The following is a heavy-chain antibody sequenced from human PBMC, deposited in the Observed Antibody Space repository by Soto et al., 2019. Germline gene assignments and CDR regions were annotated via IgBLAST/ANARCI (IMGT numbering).Heavy chain of an antibody. CDR2: ISSSSSYT. D-gene: IGHD3-22*01. J-gene: IGHJ6*02. Sequence: PGGSLRLSCAASGFTFSDYYMSWIRQAPGKGLEWVSYISSSSSYTNYADSVKGRFTISRDNAKNSLYLQMNSLRAEGTAVYYCAIGLDDRGYNPGGGYYYYYGMDVWGQGTTVTVSS. CDR1: GFTFSDYY. V-gene: IGHV3-11*06. CDR3: AIGLDDRGYNPGGGYYYYYGMDV.